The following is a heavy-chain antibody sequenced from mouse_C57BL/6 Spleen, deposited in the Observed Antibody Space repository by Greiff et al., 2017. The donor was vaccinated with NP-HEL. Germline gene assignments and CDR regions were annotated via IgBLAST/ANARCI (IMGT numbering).Heavy chain of an antibody. CDR1: GYTFTSYW. J-gene: IGHJ2*01. V-gene: IGHV1-69*01. Sequence: QVQLQQPGAELVMPGASVKLSCKASGYTFTSYWMHWVKQRPGQGLEWFGEIDPSDSYTNYNQKFKGKSTLTVDKSSSTAYMQLSSLTSEDSAVYYCARGAYYSNYLYYFDYWGQGTTLTVSS. CDR3: ARGAYYSNYLYYFDY. CDR2: IDPSDSYT. D-gene: IGHD2-5*01.